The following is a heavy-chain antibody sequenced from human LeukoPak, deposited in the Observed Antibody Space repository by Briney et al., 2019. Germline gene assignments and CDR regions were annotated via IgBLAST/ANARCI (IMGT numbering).Heavy chain of an antibody. D-gene: IGHD3-10*01. V-gene: IGHV4-59*01. J-gene: IGHJ4*02. CDR2: IYYSGST. CDR3: ARAPASTGIIDY. Sequence: SETLSLTCTVSGGPISSYYWSWIRQPPGKGLEWIGYIYYSGSTNYNPSLKSRVTISVDTSKNQFSLKLSSVTAADTAVYYCARAPASTGIIDYWGQGTLVTVSS. CDR1: GGPISSYY.